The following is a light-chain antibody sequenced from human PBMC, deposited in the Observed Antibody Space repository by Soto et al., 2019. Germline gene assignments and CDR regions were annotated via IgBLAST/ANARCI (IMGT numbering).Light chain of an antibody. J-gene: IGKJ4*01. CDR2: AAS. Sequence: IQSTQSPSSRSASVEDRVTITCRASQGISSNLAWYQQKPGKVPKLLISAASTLQSGVPSRLSGSGSGTDFTLTISSLQPEDFATYYCQQFKSYPLTFGGGTKVDIK. CDR1: QGISSN. V-gene: IGKV1-9*01. CDR3: QQFKSYPLT.